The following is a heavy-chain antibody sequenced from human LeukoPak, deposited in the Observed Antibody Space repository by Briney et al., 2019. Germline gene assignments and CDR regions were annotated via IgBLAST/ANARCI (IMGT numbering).Heavy chain of an antibody. CDR1: GYTLTSYD. V-gene: IGHV1-8*01. D-gene: IGHD3-10*01. CDR3: ARRRGFGGRYFDY. CDR2: MNPNSGRT. J-gene: IGHJ4*02. Sequence: ASVKVSCKASGYTLTSYDINWVRQATGQGLEWMGWMNPNSGRTGYAQNFQGRITITRNTSISTAYMELSSLRSEDTAVYYCARRRGFGGRYFDYWGQGTLVTVSS.